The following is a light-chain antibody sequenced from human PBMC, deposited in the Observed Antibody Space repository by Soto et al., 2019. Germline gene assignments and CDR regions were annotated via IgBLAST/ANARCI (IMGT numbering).Light chain of an antibody. Sequence: DIQMTQSPSTLSASVGDRVTITCRASHNIGSWLAWYQQKPGKAPKVLIYKASTLESGVPSRFSGSGSGTEFTLTISSLQPDDLATYYCQHSDNSLYTFGQGTKLEIK. J-gene: IGKJ2*01. CDR1: HNIGSW. V-gene: IGKV1-5*03. CDR3: QHSDNSLYT. CDR2: KAS.